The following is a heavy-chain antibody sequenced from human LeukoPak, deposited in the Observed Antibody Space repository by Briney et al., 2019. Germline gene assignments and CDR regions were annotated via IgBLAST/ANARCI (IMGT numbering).Heavy chain of an antibody. CDR3: AREWSGGYDY. D-gene: IGHD5-12*01. V-gene: IGHV4-30-2*01. CDR1: GGSTSSGGYS. J-gene: IGHJ4*02. CDR2: IYHSGST. Sequence: SETLSLTCAVSGGSTSSGGYSWSWIRQPPGKGLEWIGYIYHSGSTYYNPSLKSRVTISVDRSKNQFSLKLSSVTAADTAVYYCAREWSGGYDYWGQGTLVTVSS.